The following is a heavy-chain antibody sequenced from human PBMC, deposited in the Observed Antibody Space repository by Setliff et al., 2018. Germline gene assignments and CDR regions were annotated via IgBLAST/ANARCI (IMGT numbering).Heavy chain of an antibody. CDR2: IKSKTDGGTT. CDR3: YTWLLYSSSWYRDH. D-gene: IGHD6-13*01. J-gene: IGHJ4*02. Sequence: GGSLRLSCAASGFTFSNAWMSWVRQAPGKGLEWVGRIKSKTDGGTTDYAAPVKGRFTISRDDPGNTLYLQMSSLKTEDTAVYYCYTWLLYSSSWYRDHWGQGTLVTVSS. V-gene: IGHV3-15*01. CDR1: GFTFSNAW.